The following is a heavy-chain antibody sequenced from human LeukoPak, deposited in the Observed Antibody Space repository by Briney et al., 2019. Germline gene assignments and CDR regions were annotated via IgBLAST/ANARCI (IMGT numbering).Heavy chain of an antibody. CDR2: VYTSGTT. Sequence: PSQTLSLTCSVSGGSISSGSYYWSWIRQPAGKGLEWIGRVYTSGTTRYNPSLEGRVTISPDTSKNQFSLKLSSVTAADTAVYYCARGSYYYYYDSSGYEGTGFDYWGQGTLVTVSS. D-gene: IGHD3-22*01. CDR3: ARGSYYYYYDSSGYEGTGFDY. J-gene: IGHJ4*02. CDR1: GGSISSGSYY. V-gene: IGHV4-61*02.